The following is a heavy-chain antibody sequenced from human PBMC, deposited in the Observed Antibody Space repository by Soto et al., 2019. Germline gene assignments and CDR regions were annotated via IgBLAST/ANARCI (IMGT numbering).Heavy chain of an antibody. D-gene: IGHD3-16*01. Sequence: QVQLVESGGGVVQPGRSLRLSCVASGFTFSGYGMHWVRQAPGKGLEWVAIIRYDGSNIYYADSVRGRFAISRDNSKNTLFXXXXXXGAEDTAVYYCARDGVGATAFWGYLDYWGQGALVTVSS. J-gene: IGHJ4*02. CDR3: ARDGVGATAFWGYLDY. CDR1: GFTFSGYG. CDR2: IRYDGSNI. V-gene: IGHV3-33*01.